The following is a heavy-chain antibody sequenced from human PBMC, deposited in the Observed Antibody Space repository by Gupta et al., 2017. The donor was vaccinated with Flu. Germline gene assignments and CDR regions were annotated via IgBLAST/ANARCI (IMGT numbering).Heavy chain of an antibody. V-gene: IGHV3-15*01. J-gene: IGHJ4*02. D-gene: IGHD1-26*01. CDR1: GFTFSNTW. CDR3: TTDEGGTRF. Sequence: EVQLVESGEGLVKPGGFLRLSCAVSGFTFSNTWMHWVRQAPGQGLEGVGRITSATNGGTKDYATPVKGRFSISRDDSKNTLYLQMNSLKSEDTAVYCCTTDEGGTRFWGQGTLVTDAS. CDR2: ITSATNGGTK.